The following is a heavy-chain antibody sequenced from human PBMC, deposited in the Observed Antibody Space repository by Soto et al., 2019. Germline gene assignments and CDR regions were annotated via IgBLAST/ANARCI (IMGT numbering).Heavy chain of an antibody. CDR1: GYTFTSYG. J-gene: IGHJ4*02. Sequence: QVQLVQSGAEVKKPGASVKVSCKASGYTFTSYGISWVRQAPGQGLEWMGWISAYNGNTNYAQKLQGRVTMTTDTSTTAAYMALRSLRSDDTAVYYCARDWETTVPTQPDYWGQGTLVTVSS. D-gene: IGHD4-17*01. V-gene: IGHV1-18*01. CDR2: ISAYNGNT. CDR3: ARDWETTVPTQPDY.